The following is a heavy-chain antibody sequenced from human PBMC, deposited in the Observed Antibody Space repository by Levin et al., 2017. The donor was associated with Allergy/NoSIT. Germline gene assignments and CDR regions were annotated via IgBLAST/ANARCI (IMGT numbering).Heavy chain of an antibody. D-gene: IGHD5-12*01. CDR1: GYTFTRHY. Sequence: ASVKVSCKASGYTFTRHYIHWVRQAPGQGLEWMGLINPNGGYATYAQKFQGRVTMTSDTSTTTVYMELSSLTSDDTAVYYCARVDRSGFPALNFDFWGQGTLVPVSS. CDR2: INPNGGYA. J-gene: IGHJ4*02. V-gene: IGHV1-46*01. CDR3: ARVDRSGFPALNFDF.